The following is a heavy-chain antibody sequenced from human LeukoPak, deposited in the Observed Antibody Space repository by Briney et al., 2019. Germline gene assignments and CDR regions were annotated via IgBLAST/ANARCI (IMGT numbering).Heavy chain of an antibody. CDR1: GFSVTDDY. V-gene: IGHV3-74*01. CDR3: AKGYGGNSVYYYYYMDV. Sequence: GGSLRLSCAASGFSVTDDYMSWVRQAPGKGPVWVSRLSPDGSTSSYADSVKGRFTTSRDNAKNTLYLQMNSLRAEDTAVYYCAKGYGGNSVYYYYYMDVWGKGTTVTVSS. CDR2: LSPDGSTS. D-gene: IGHD4-23*01. J-gene: IGHJ6*03.